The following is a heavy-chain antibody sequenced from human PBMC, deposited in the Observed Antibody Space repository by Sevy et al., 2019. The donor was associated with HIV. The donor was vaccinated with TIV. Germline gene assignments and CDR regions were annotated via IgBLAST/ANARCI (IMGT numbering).Heavy chain of an antibody. V-gene: IGHV4-31*03. CDR1: GGSISSGGYY. D-gene: IGHD4-4*01. CDR3: ARSKAFSGLDY. Sequence: SETLSLTCTVSGGSISSGGYYWNWIRQHPGEGLEWIGHIHYSGSTYYNPSRMSRVTMSVDTSKNQFSLKVTSVTDADTAVYYCARSKAFSGLDYWGQGTLVTVSS. J-gene: IGHJ4*02. CDR2: IHYSGST.